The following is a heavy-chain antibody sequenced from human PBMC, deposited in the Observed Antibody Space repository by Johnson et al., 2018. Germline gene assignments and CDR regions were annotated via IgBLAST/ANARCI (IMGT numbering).Heavy chain of an antibody. D-gene: IGHD7-27*01. Sequence: SWIRQPPGKGLEWIGEIXHRGSINYNPSLKSRVTMSVDTSKNQFSLNLNSVTAADTAVYYCARGQSDWGHYNYGLDVWGQGTTVTVSS. J-gene: IGHJ6*02. CDR3: ARGQSDWGHYNYGLDV. V-gene: IGHV4-34*01. CDR2: IXHRGSI.